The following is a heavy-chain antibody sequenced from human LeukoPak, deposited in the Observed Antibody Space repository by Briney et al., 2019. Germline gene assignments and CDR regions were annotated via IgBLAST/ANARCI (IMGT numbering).Heavy chain of an antibody. CDR3: ARRVLMSSAGVPDTWLDP. D-gene: IGHD6-19*01. Sequence: PSETLSLTCTVSGSSVSNYYWNWIRQPPGKGLEWLGRISYSGSTIYNPSLNSRVTISLDTSKNQFSLSLNSVTAADTAVYFCARRVLMSSAGVPDTWLDPWGQGTLVTVSS. J-gene: IGHJ5*02. CDR1: GSSVSNYY. V-gene: IGHV4-59*08. CDR2: ISYSGST.